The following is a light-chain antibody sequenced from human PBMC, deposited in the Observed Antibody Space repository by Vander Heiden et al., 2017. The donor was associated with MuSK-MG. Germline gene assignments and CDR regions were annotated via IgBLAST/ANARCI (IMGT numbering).Light chain of an antibody. CDR1: SGDVGGYNY. J-gene: IGLJ1*01. CDR3: SSYTSSNTLV. Sequence: QSALTQPASVSGSPGQSITISCTGTSGDVGGYNYVSWYQQFPGKAPKLMIYDVTNRPSGVSNRFSGSKSVNTASLTISGLQAEDEADYYCSSYTSSNTLVFGTGTKVTVL. V-gene: IGLV2-14*01. CDR2: DVT.